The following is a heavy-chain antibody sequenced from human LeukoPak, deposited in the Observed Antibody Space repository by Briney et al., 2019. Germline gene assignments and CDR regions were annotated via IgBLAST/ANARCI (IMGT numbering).Heavy chain of an antibody. CDR2: IKQDGREK. CDR1: GFSFSSYW. V-gene: IGHV3-7*01. D-gene: IGHD3-3*01. J-gene: IGHJ4*02. CDR3: AMTDLEWWFFDY. Sequence: GGCLRLSCAASGFSFSSYWMSWVRQAPGKGLEWVANIKQDGREKYYMESVKGRFAISRDNAKNSLYLKMNSLKAEDTAVYYCAMTDLEWWFFDYWGQGTLVTVSS.